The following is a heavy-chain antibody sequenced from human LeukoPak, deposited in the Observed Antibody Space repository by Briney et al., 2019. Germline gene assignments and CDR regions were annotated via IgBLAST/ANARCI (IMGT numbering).Heavy chain of an antibody. J-gene: IGHJ5*02. CDR2: INPNSGGT. CDR1: GYTFTGYY. CDR3: APNCSSTSCKNCSYP. V-gene: IGHV1-2*02. D-gene: IGHD2-2*01. Sequence: ASVKVSCKASGYTFTGYYMHWVRQAPGQGLEWMGWINPNSGGTNYAQKFQGRVTMTRDTSISTAYMELSRLRSDDTAVYYCAPNCSSTSCKNCSYPWGKEPLVTVSS.